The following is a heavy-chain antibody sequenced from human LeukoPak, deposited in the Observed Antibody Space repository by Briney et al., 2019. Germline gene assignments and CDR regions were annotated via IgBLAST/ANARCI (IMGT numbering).Heavy chain of an antibody. J-gene: IGHJ3*02. V-gene: IGHV1-18*01. CDR1: GYTFTSYG. D-gene: IGHD2-2*01. CDR2: ISVYNGNT. Sequence: ASVKVSCKASGYTFTSYGISWVRQAPGQGLEWMGWISVYNGNTNYAQKLQGRVTMTTDASTSTAYMELRSLRSDDTAVYYCAREICSSTSCPRAFDIWGQGTMVTVSS. CDR3: AREICSSTSCPRAFDI.